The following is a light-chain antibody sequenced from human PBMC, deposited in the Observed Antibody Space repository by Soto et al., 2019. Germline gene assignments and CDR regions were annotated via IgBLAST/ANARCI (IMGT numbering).Light chain of an antibody. V-gene: IGLV2-8*01. CDR3: SSYAGSNNPYV. J-gene: IGLJ1*01. CDR1: SSDVGGYNY. CDR2: EVS. Sequence: QSALTQPPSVSGSPGQSVTISCTGTSSDVGGYNYVSWYQHHPGSAPKLMIFEVSNRPSGVPHRFSGSKSGNTASLTVSGLQAEDEADYYCSSYAGSNNPYVFGTGTKVTVL.